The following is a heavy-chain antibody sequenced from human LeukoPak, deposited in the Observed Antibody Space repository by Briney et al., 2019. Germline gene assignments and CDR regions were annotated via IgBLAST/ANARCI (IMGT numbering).Heavy chain of an antibody. D-gene: IGHD4/OR15-4a*01. J-gene: IGHJ4*02. CDR3: AKYGAPGWSGYCDY. Sequence: PGGSLRLSCAASGFIFSNYAMTWVRPAPGKGLEWVSSISGDAGSIYYIDSVRGRFTISRDNSKNTLFLQMNSLRAEDTGMYYCAKYGAPGWSGYCDYWGQGTLVTVSS. V-gene: IGHV3-23*01. CDR2: ISGDAGSI. CDR1: GFIFSNYA.